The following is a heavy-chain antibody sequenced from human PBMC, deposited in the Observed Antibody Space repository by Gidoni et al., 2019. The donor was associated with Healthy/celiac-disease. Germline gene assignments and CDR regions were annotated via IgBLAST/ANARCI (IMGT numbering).Heavy chain of an antibody. V-gene: IGHV4-34*01. Sequence: QVQLQQWGAGLLKPSETLSLTCAVYGGSFSGYYWSWIRQPPGKGLEWIGEINHSGSTNYNPSLKGRVTISVDTSKNQFSLKLSSVTAADTAVYYCARGSHYVWGSYRSWAFPFDYWGQGTLVTVSS. J-gene: IGHJ4*02. D-gene: IGHD3-16*02. CDR3: ARGSHYVWGSYRSWAFPFDY. CDR2: INHSGST. CDR1: GGSFSGYY.